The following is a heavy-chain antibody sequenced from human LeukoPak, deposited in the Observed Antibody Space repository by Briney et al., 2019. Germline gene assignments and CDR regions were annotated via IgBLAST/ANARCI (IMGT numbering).Heavy chain of an antibody. D-gene: IGHD3-3*01. J-gene: IGHJ6*02. CDR1: GFTVSSNY. CDR2: IYSGGGT. CDR3: ARMLEWLSAYYYGMDV. V-gene: IGHV3-66*01. Sequence: PGGSLRLSCAASGFTVSSNYMSWVRQAPGKGLEWVSVIYSGGGTYYADSVKGRFTISRDNSKNTLYLQMNSLRAEDTAVYYCARMLEWLSAYYYGMDVWGQGTTVTVSS.